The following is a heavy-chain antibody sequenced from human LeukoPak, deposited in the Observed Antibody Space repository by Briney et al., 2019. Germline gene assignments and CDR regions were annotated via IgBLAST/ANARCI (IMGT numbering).Heavy chain of an antibody. CDR3: ARGGYTAGFDI. V-gene: IGHV3-74*01. J-gene: IGHJ3*02. CDR1: GFTFSTYW. CDR2: IKGDGSSI. Sequence: SGGSLRLSCAASGFTFSTYWMCWVRQAPGKGPVWVSHIKGDGSSISYVDSVKGRFITSRDNARNTLCLQMNSLRVEDTALYYCARGGYTAGFDIWGQGTMVTVSS. D-gene: IGHD5-18*01.